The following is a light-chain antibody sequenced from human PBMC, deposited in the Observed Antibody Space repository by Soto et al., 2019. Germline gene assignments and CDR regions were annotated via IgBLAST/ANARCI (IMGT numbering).Light chain of an antibody. Sequence: EIGMTQSPSTLSVSHGERATLSCRASQNVSNNLAWYQQKPGQAPSLLIYGTSTRATGFPARFSGSASGTDFTLTISSLQSEDFAVYYCQQYNEWPLTFGGGTKVDI. CDR1: QNVSNN. V-gene: IGKV3-15*01. J-gene: IGKJ4*01. CDR2: GTS. CDR3: QQYNEWPLT.